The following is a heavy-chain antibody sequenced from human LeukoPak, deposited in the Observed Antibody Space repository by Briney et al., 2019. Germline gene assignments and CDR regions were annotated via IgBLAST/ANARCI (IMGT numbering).Heavy chain of an antibody. CDR2: IYYSGST. J-gene: IGHJ4*02. Sequence: PSETLSLTCTVSGGSISSYYWSWIRQPPGKGLEWIGYIYYSGSTNYNPSLKSRVTISVDTSKNQFSLKLSSVTAADTAVYYFARERDYYDSSGYYYYFDYWGQGTLVTVSS. V-gene: IGHV4-59*01. CDR3: ARERDYYDSSGYYYYFDY. D-gene: IGHD3-22*01. CDR1: GGSISSYY.